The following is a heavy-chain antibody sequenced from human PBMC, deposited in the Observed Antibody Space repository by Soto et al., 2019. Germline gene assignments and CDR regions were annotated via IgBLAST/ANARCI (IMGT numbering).Heavy chain of an antibody. D-gene: IGHD3-10*01. CDR2: IIPILGIA. J-gene: IGHJ5*02. CDR1: GGTFSSYT. CDR3: ANYGSGTQGWFDP. V-gene: IGHV1-69*02. Sequence: SVKVSCKASGGTFSSYTISWVRQAPGQGLEWMVRIIPILGIANYAQKFQGRVTITADKSTSTAYMELSSLRSEDTAVYYCANYGSGTQGWFDPWGQGTLVTVSS.